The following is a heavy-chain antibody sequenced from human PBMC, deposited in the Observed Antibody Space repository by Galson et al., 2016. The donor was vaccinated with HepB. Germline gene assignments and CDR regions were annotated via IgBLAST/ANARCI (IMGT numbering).Heavy chain of an antibody. CDR2: ISYDGGTE. V-gene: IGHV3-30-3*01. CDR3: AREAYSGGWFFSH. Sequence: SLRLSCAASGFIFSNYAMHWVRQAPGKGLEWVAMISYDGGTEYYADSVKSRFTVSRDNSENTLYLQINSLRIEDTAVYYCAREAYSGGWFFSHWGQGTLVVVSS. J-gene: IGHJ4*02. CDR1: GFIFSNYA. D-gene: IGHD6-19*01.